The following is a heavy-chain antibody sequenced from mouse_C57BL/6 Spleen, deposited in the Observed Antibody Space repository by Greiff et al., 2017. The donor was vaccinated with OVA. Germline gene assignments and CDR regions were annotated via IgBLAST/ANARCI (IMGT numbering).Heavy chain of an antibody. Sequence: QVQLQQSGAELVRPGASVTLSCKASGYTFTDYEMHWVKQTPVHGLEWIGAIDPETGGPAYNQKFKGKAILTADKSSSTACMELRSLTSEDSAVYYCTRGGLRAGFAYWGQGTLVTVSA. CDR3: TRGGLRAGFAY. V-gene: IGHV1-15*01. J-gene: IGHJ3*01. CDR1: GYTFTDYE. CDR2: IDPETGGP. D-gene: IGHD2-4*01.